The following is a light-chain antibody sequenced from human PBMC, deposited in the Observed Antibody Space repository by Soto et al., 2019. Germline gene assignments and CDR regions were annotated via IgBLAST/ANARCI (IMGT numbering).Light chain of an antibody. J-gene: IGKJ4*01. CDR3: QQCYNWPLT. CDR2: GAS. Sequence: EIVMTQSPATLSVSPGERATLSCRASQSVSSSLAWYQQKPGQAPRLLIYGASTRATGVPARFSGSGSGTAFALTISSLQSEDFAVYYCQQCYNWPLTFGGGTKVEIE. CDR1: QSVSSS. V-gene: IGKV3-15*01.